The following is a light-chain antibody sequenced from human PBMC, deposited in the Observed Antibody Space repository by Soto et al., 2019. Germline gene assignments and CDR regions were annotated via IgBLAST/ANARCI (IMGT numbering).Light chain of an antibody. J-gene: IGKJ5*01. Sequence: DIQMTQSPSSLSASVGDRVTITCRASESISRHLNWYQQKPGKAPKLLIYAASSLQNGVPSRFSSGVSGTDFSLTISNLQPEDFTTYYCQQSYSTLSITFGQGTRLEIK. CDR3: QQSYSTLSIT. CDR2: AAS. CDR1: ESISRH. V-gene: IGKV1-39*01.